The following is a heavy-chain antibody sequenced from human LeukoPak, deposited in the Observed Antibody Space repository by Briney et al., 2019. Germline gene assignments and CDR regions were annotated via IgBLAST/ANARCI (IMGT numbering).Heavy chain of an antibody. Sequence: SQTLSLTCTVSGGSISSGSYYWSWIRQPAGKGLEWIGRIYTSGSTNYNPSLKSRVTISVDTSKNPFSLKLSSVTAADTAVYYCATQENGSGSYYGMDVWGKGTTVTVSS. D-gene: IGHD3-10*01. CDR3: ATQENGSGSYYGMDV. CDR2: IYTSGST. CDR1: GGSISSGSYY. J-gene: IGHJ6*04. V-gene: IGHV4-61*02.